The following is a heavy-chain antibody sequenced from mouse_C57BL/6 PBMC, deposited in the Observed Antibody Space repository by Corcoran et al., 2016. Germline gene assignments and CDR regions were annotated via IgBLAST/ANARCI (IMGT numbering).Heavy chain of an antibody. J-gene: IGHJ3*01. D-gene: IGHD4-1*01. V-gene: IGHV1-80*01. Sequence: QVQLQQSGAELVKPGASAKISCKASGYAFSSYWMNWVKQRPGKCLEWIGQIYPGDGETNYNGQFKGKATLTADKSSSTAYMQLSSLTSEDSAVYFCARSEDWAWFAYWGQGTLVTVSA. CDR1: GYAFSSYW. CDR3: ARSEDWAWFAY. CDR2: IYPGDGET.